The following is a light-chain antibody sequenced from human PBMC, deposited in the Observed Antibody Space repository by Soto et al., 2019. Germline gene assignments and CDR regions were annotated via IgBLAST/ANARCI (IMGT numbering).Light chain of an antibody. V-gene: IGLV2-14*01. CDR3: SSYTSSSTSDL. CDR1: SCNVGGYNY. Sequence: QSALTQPASVSGSPGQTITISCTGTSCNVGGYNYVSWYQQHPGKAHKLMIYDVSNRPSGVSNRFSGSKSGNTASLTISGLQAEDEADYYCSSYTSSSTSDLFGTGTKLTVL. CDR2: DVS. J-gene: IGLJ1*01.